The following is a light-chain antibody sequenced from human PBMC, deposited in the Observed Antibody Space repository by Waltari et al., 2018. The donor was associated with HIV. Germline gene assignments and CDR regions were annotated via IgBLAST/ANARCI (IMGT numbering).Light chain of an antibody. V-gene: IGLV1-47*01. CDR1: SSNIGSNY. J-gene: IGLJ3*02. Sequence: QSVLTQPPSASGTPGQRVTISCSGSSSNIGSNYVYWYQQLPGTAPKLLIYRNNQRASGVPDRFSVSKSVTSASLAISGLRSEEEADYYCAAWDDSLSGLVVGGGTKLTVL. CDR2: RNN. CDR3: AAWDDSLSGLV.